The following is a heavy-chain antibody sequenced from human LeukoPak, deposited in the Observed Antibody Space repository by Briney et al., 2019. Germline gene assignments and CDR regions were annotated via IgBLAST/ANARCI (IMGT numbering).Heavy chain of an antibody. J-gene: IGHJ4*02. Sequence: PGRSLRLSCAASGFTFSSYGMHWVRQAPGKGLEWVAVISYDGSNKYYADSVKGRFTISRDNSKNTLYLQMNSLRAEDTAVYYCAKLAAAGSGYFDYRGQGTLVTVSS. V-gene: IGHV3-30*18. D-gene: IGHD6-13*01. CDR2: ISYDGSNK. CDR3: AKLAAAGSGYFDY. CDR1: GFTFSSYG.